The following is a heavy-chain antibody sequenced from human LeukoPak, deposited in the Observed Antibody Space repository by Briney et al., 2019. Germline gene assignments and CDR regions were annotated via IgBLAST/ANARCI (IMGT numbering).Heavy chain of an antibody. D-gene: IGHD6-13*01. CDR1: GYTFTSYY. CDR2: INPSGGST. J-gene: IGHJ6*03. V-gene: IGHV1-46*01. CDR3: ARGPLIAAAGTSHYYYYYMDV. Sequence: ASVKVSCKASGYTFTSYYMHWVRQAPGQGLEWMGIINPSGGSTSYAQKFQGRVTMTRDMSTSTVYMELSSLRSEDTAVYYSARGPLIAAAGTSHYYYYYMDVWGKGTTVTVSS.